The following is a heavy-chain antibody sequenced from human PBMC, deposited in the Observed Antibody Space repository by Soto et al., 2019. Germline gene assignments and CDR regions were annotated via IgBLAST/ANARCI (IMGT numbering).Heavy chain of an antibody. J-gene: IGHJ6*02. V-gene: IGHV4-59*11. Sequence: SETLSLTCTVSGGSFTNHYWSWVRQAPGKGLEWIGYIHYSGAAKYSTSLQSRASLSVDTSKRQVFLRLTSVAAADTAIYFCARGGEGLDVWGQGTTVTVSS. CDR1: GGSFTNHY. CDR3: ARGGEGLDV. CDR2: IHYSGAA. D-gene: IGHD3-16*01.